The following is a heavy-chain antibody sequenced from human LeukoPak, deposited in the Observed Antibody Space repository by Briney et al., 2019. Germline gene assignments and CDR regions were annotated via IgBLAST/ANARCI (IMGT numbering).Heavy chain of an antibody. Sequence: PSETLSLTCTVSGGSISSGGYYWSWIRQHPGKGLEWIGYIYYSGSTYYNPSLKSGVTISVDTSKNQFSLKLSSVTAADTAVYYCAGGYCTNGVCPISDYWGQGTLVTVSS. CDR1: GGSISSGGYY. J-gene: IGHJ4*02. CDR3: AGGYCTNGVCPISDY. V-gene: IGHV4-31*03. CDR2: IYYSGST. D-gene: IGHD2-8*01.